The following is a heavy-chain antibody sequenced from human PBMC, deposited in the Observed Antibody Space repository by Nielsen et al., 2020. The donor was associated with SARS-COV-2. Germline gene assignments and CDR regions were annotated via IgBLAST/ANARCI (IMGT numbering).Heavy chain of an antibody. J-gene: IGHJ5*02. V-gene: IGHV4-39*01. CDR2: IYYSGST. D-gene: IGHD6-19*01. Sequence: SETLSLTCAVYGGSFSSYYWGWIRQPPGKGLEWIGSIYYSGSTYYNPSLKSRVTISVDTSKNQSSLKLSSVTAADTAVYYCARVARDRLVHNNWFDPWGQGTLVTVSS. CDR3: ARVARDRLVHNNWFDP. CDR1: GGSFSSYY.